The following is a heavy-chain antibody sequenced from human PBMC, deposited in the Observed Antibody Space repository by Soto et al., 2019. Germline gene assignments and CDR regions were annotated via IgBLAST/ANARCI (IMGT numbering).Heavy chain of an antibody. D-gene: IGHD3-3*01. CDR3: ARNGGERFVEWVLRFDP. V-gene: IGHV3-23*01. J-gene: IGHJ5*02. CDR2: ITGGGDNT. Sequence: PGGSLRLCCTASGVTFSSYAMSWVRQAPGKGLEWVSSITGGGDNTYYADSVKGRFTISRDNSKNTLSLQMSSLRVEDAAEYYCARNGGERFVEWVLRFDPWGLGTLVTVSS. CDR1: GVTFSSYA.